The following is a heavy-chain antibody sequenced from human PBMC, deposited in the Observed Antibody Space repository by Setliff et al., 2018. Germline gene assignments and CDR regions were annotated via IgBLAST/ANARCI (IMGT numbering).Heavy chain of an antibody. CDR3: AKGGTYRYFDY. V-gene: IGHV4-34*01. CDR1: GGTFSDYY. D-gene: IGHD2-15*01. CDR2: INHRGST. J-gene: IGHJ4*02. Sequence: PSETLSLTCAAYGGTFSDYYWTWIRQSPGKGLEWVGEINHRGSTNYNPSLKSRVTISVDTSKDQFSLKVISMTAADTAVYFCAKGGTYRYFDYWGQGTLVTVSS.